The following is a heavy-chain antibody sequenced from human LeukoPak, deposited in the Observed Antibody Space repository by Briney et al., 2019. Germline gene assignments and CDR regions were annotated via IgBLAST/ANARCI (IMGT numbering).Heavy chain of an antibody. CDR2: INAGNGNT. D-gene: IGHD3-22*01. Sequence: ASVKVSCKASGYTFTSYAMHWVRQAPGQRLEWMGWINAGNGNTKYSQKFQGRVTITRDTSASTAYMELSSLRSEDTAVYYCASSRSSGYWGFYFDYWGQGTLVTVSS. V-gene: IGHV1-3*01. CDR3: ASSRSSGYWGFYFDY. J-gene: IGHJ4*02. CDR1: GYTFTSYA.